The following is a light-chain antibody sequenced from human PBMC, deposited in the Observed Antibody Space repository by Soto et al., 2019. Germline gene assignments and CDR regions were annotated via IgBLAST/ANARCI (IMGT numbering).Light chain of an antibody. CDR3: QQYNSWPLT. J-gene: IGKJ4*01. CDR2: GAS. V-gene: IGKV3-20*01. CDR1: QSVSSSY. Sequence: EIVLTQSPGTLSLSPGERATLSCRASQSVSSSYFAWYQQKPGQAPRLLIYGASSRATGIPDRFSGSGSGTDFTLTFDRLEPEDFAVYYCQQYNSWPLTFGGGTKVEIK.